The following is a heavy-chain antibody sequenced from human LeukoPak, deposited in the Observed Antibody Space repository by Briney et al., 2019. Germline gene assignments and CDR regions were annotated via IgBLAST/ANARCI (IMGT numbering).Heavy chain of an antibody. D-gene: IGHD3-22*01. CDR2: IYYSGST. CDR1: GGSISSYY. J-gene: IGHJ4*02. V-gene: IGHV4-59*08. Sequence: PSETLSLTCTVSGGSISSYYRSWIRQPPGKGLEWIGYIYYSGSTNYNPSLKSRVTISVDTSKNQFSLKLSSVTAADTAVYYCARQEGSYYYDSSGYPSDYWGQGTLVTVSS. CDR3: ARQEGSYYYDSSGYPSDY.